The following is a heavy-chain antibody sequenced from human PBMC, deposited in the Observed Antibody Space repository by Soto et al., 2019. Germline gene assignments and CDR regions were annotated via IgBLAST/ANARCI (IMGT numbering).Heavy chain of an antibody. J-gene: IGHJ4*02. D-gene: IGHD3-3*01. CDR2: ISYDGSNE. CDR3: VRDGPRITIYGYGDC. CDR1: GFTFSSYV. V-gene: IGHV3-30*04. Sequence: QVQLVESGGGVVQPGRSLRLSCAASGFTFSSYVMHWVRQAPGKGLEWVAGISYDGSNENYGDSVKGRFTISRGNSKNTLYLQMNSLRTEDTAVYYCVRDGPRITIYGYGDCWGQGTLVTVSS.